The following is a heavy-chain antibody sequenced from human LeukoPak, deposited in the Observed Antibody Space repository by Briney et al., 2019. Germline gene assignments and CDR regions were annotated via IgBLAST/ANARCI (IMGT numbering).Heavy chain of an antibody. J-gene: IGHJ6*04. V-gene: IGHV4-38-2*01. CDR2: MYHSGSI. CDR3: VRHPDPYYDIFLV. CDR1: GYSISSGFY. Sequence: SQTLSLTCGVSGYSISSGFYWGWIRQPPGKGLEWIGSMYHSGSIYYNRSLKSRVTISADTSNNHLSLKLSSVTAADTAVYYCVRHPDPYYDIFLVWGKGTTVTVSS. D-gene: IGHD3-9*01.